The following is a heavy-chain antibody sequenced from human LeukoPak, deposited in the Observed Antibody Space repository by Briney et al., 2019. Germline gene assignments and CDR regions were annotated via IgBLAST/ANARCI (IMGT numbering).Heavy chain of an antibody. CDR1: GFIFSSYW. CDR3: AREEYGDHLWW. CDR2: IKQDGSEK. V-gene: IGHV3-7*01. Sequence: GGSLRLSCAASGFIFSSYWMSWVRQAPGKGLEWVANIKQDGSEKYYVDSVKGRFSISRDNAKNSLYLQMNGLRAEDTAVYYCAREEYGDHLWWWGQGTPGTVSS. D-gene: IGHD4-17*01. J-gene: IGHJ4*02.